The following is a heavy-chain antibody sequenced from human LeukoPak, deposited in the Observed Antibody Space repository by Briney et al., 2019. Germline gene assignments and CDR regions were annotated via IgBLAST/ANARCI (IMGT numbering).Heavy chain of an antibody. CDR1: GGSISSGDYY. J-gene: IGHJ4*02. Sequence: SETLSLTCTVSGGSISSGDYYWSWIRQPPGKGLEWIGYIYYSGSTYYNPSLKSRVTISVDTSKNQFSLKLSSVTAADTAVYYCARVIYSYKDIVVVPAANFDYWGQGTLVTVSS. CDR3: ARVIYSYKDIVVVPAANFDY. D-gene: IGHD2-2*01. CDR2: IYYSGST. V-gene: IGHV4-30-4*08.